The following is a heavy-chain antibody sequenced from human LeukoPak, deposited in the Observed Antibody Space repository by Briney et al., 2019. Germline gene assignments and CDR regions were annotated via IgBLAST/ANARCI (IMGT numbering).Heavy chain of an antibody. CDR2: FNTYNDNT. Sequence: ASVKVSCKASGYTFATYGISWVRQAPGQRREWMGWFNTYNDNTKYAQNIQGRVTMTTDTSTNTAYIELRSLASDDTAVYYCARALYSNYVLCLYYFDYWGQGTLVTVSS. D-gene: IGHD4-11*01. V-gene: IGHV1-18*01. J-gene: IGHJ4*02. CDR1: GYTFATYG. CDR3: ARALYSNYVLCLYYFDY.